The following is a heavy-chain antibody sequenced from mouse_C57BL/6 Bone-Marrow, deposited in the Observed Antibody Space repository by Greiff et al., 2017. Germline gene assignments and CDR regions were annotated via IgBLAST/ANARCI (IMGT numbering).Heavy chain of an antibody. CDR2: FYPGSGSI. Sequence: VQLKQSGAELVKPGASVKLSCKASGYTFTEYTIHWVKQRSGQGLEWIGWFYPGSGSIKYNEKFKGKATLTVDTSSSTAYMELHSLTSEDSAVYFCARGIKWYFDVWGTGTTVTVSS. V-gene: IGHV1-62-2*01. CDR3: ARGIKWYFDV. CDR1: GYTFTEYT. J-gene: IGHJ1*03. D-gene: IGHD2-4*01.